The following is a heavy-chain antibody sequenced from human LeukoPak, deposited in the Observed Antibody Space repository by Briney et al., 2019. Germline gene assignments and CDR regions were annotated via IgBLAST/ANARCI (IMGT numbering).Heavy chain of an antibody. V-gene: IGHV1-2*02. J-gene: IGHJ6*02. D-gene: IGHD3-9*01. CDR3: ARVGMQTYDILTGYPTTMGAYYYYGMDV. CDR1: GYTFTGYY. CDR2: INPNSGGT. Sequence: ASVTVSCKASGYTFTGYYMHWVRQAPGQGLEWMGWINPNSGGTNYAQKFQGRVTMTRETSISTAYMELSRLRSDDTAVYYCARVGMQTYDILTGYPTTMGAYYYYGMDVWGQGTTVTVSS.